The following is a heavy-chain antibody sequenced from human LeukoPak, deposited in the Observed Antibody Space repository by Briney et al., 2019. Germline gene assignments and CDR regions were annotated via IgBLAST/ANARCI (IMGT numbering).Heavy chain of an antibody. J-gene: IGHJ4*02. CDR2: IYYSGST. CDR1: GGSISSSSYY. V-gene: IGHV4-39*01. CDR3: ATRPYCSGGSCFEFDY. D-gene: IGHD2-15*01. Sequence: PSETLSLTCTVSGGSISSSSYYWGWIRQPPGKGLEWIGSIYYSGSTYYNLSLKSRVTISVDTSKNQFSLKLSSVTAADTAVYYCATRPYCSGGSCFEFDYWGQGTLVTVSS.